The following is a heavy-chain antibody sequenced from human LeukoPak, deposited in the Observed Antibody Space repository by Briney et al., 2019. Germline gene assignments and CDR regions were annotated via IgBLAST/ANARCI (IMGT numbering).Heavy chain of an antibody. V-gene: IGHV4-39*01. J-gene: IGHJ5*02. D-gene: IGHD6-19*01. Sequence: SETLSLTCTVSGGSISSSGYYWGWIRQPPGKGLEWIATIYYSGSTYYNPSLKSRVTISVDTSKSQFPLKLSSVTAADTAVYYCARHSSGWYSWFDPWGQGTLVTVSS. CDR1: GGSISSSGYY. CDR3: ARHSSGWYSWFDP. CDR2: IYYSGST.